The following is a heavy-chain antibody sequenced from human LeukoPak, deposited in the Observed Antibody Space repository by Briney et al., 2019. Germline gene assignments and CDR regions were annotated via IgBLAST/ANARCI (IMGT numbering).Heavy chain of an antibody. V-gene: IGHV3-11*04. J-gene: IGHJ5*02. CDR2: ISSSGSTI. CDR3: LSVCGGESCPYSWFDP. Sequence: KSGGSLRLSCAASGFTFSDYYMRWIRQAPGKGLEWVSYISSSGSTIYYADSVKGWFTISRDNSKNTLYLQLNSLRAEDTAVYYCLSVCGGESCPYSWFDPWGQGTLVTVSS. CDR1: GFTFSDYY. D-gene: IGHD2-21*01.